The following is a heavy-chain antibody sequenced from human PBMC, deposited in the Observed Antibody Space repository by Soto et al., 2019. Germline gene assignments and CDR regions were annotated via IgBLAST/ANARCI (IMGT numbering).Heavy chain of an antibody. V-gene: IGHV5-10-1*01. Sequence: RGESLKISCKGSGYSFTSYWISWVRQMPGKGLEWMGRIDPSDSYTNYSPSFQGHVTISADKSISTAYLQWSSLKASDTAMYYCARRVGGNGYNYLYYYYSMDVWGQGTTVTVSS. CDR1: GYSFTSYW. CDR2: IDPSDSYT. D-gene: IGHD5-12*01. J-gene: IGHJ6*02. CDR3: ARRVGGNGYNYLYYYYSMDV.